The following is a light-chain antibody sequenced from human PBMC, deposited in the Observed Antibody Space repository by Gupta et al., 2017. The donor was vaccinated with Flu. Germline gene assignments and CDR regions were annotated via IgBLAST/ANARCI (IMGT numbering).Light chain of an antibody. J-gene: IGLJ3*02. V-gene: IGLV1-51*02. CDR3: GTWDSTFNVYV. Sequence: VTISCSGSCSNIGNNYVSWYQQLPGTAPKLLIYENNKRPSEIPDRFSGSKSGTSATLVITGLQTGDEADYHCGTWDSTFNVYVFGGGTKLTVL. CDR1: CSNIGNNY. CDR2: ENN.